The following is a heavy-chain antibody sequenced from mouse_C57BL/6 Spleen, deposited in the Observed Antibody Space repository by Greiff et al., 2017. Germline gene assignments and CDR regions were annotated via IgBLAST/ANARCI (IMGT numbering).Heavy chain of an antibody. J-gene: IGHJ4*01. CDR2: ILPGSGST. D-gene: IGHD2-12*01. Sequence: QVQLQQSGAELMKPGASVKLSCKATGYTFTGSWIEWVKQRPGHGLEWIGEILPGSGSTNYNEKFKGKATFTADTSSNTAYMQLGGLTTGDSAIYYCASVSDSYPYYCAMDCWGQGTSVTVSS. V-gene: IGHV1-9*01. CDR3: ASVSDSYPYYCAMDC. CDR1: GYTFTGSW.